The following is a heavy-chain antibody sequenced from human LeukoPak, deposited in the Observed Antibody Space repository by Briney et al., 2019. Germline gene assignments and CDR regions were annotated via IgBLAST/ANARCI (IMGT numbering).Heavy chain of an antibody. CDR3: ARGIAAAY. CDR2: MKEDGGEI. D-gene: IGHD6-13*01. J-gene: IGHJ4*02. V-gene: IGHV3-7*04. Sequence: GGSLRLSCAASGFPFSNYWMSWVRQAPGKGLEWVANMKEDGGEINYVDSVKGRFTISRDNAKNSLYLQMNSLRAEDTAVYYCARGIAAAYWGQGTLVTVSS. CDR1: GFPFSNYW.